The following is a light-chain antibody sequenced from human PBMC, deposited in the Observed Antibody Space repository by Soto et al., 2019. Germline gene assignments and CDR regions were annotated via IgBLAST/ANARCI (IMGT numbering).Light chain of an antibody. J-gene: IGLJ1*01. CDR3: SSHAGSSAFYV. CDR2: EVS. CDR1: NSDVGGYDY. V-gene: IGLV2-14*01. Sequence: QSVLTQPASVSGSPGQSITISCTGTNSDVGGYDYVSWYQQYPGKAPKLIIYEVSNRPSGVSNRFSGSKSGNTASLTISGLQTEDEADYYCSSHAGSSAFYVFGTGTKVTVL.